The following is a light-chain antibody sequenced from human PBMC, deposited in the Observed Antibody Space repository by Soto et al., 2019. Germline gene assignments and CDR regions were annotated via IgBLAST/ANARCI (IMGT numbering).Light chain of an antibody. CDR1: QSVSSTY. CDR3: QQRSNWPPGIT. V-gene: IGKV3D-20*02. J-gene: IGKJ5*01. CDR2: GPS. Sequence: EFVLTQSPGTLSLSPGERATLSCRASQSVSSTYLAWYQHKPGQAPRLLIHGPSSRAAGIPDRFSGGGSGTDFTLTISRLEPEDFAVYYCQQRSNWPPGITFGQGTRLE.